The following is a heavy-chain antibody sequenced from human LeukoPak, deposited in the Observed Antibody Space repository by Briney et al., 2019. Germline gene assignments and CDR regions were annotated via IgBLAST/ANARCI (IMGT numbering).Heavy chain of an antibody. CDR1: GGSVSSGSYY. CDR2: IYYSGST. Sequence: SETLSLTCTVSGGSVSSGSYYWSWIRQPPGKGLEWIGYIYYSGSTNYNPSLKSRVTISVDTSKNQFSLKLSSVTAADTAVYYCASWSGSFLFDYWGQGTLVTVSS. CDR3: ASWSGSFLFDY. D-gene: IGHD3-3*01. V-gene: IGHV4-61*01. J-gene: IGHJ4*02.